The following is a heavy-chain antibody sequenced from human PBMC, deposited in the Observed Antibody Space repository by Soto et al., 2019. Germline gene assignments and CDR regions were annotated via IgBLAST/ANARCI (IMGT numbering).Heavy chain of an antibody. D-gene: IGHD3-10*01. V-gene: IGHV3-30-3*01. Sequence: HPGGSLRLSCAASGFTFSSYAMHWVRQAPGKGLEWVAVISYDGSNKYYADSVKGRFTISRDNSKNTLYLQMNSLRAEDTAVYYCARPIFSRFYGSGTQELDYWGQGTLVTVSS. CDR3: ARPIFSRFYGSGTQELDY. CDR1: GFTFSSYA. CDR2: ISYDGSNK. J-gene: IGHJ4*02.